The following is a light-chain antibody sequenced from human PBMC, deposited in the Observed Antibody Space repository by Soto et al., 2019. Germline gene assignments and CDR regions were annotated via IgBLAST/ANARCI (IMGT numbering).Light chain of an antibody. CDR3: QQYNTYWAIT. V-gene: IGKV1-5*03. CDR1: QSVSYW. J-gene: IGKJ5*01. CDR2: KAS. Sequence: DIHMTQSPPTLSASVGDRVTITCRVSQSVSYWLAWYQQKPGKAPKLLIYKASSLESGVPSRFSGSGSGTEFTLTISSLQPDDFATYYCQQYNTYWAITFGQGTRVE.